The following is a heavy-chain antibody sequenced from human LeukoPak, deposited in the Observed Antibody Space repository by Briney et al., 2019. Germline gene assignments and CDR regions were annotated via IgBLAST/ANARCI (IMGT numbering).Heavy chain of an antibody. J-gene: IGHJ6*02. V-gene: IGHV4-59*01. CDR1: GGSISSYY. Sequence: SETLSLTCTVSGGSISSYYWSWIRQPPGKGLEWIGYIYYSGSTNYNPSLKSRVTISVDTSKNQFSLKLSSVTAADTAVYYCARVMASKLRNGGYSSGWYYYYYGMDVWGQGTTVTVSS. CDR2: IYYSGST. D-gene: IGHD6-19*01. CDR3: ARVMASKLRNGGYSSGWYYYYYGMDV.